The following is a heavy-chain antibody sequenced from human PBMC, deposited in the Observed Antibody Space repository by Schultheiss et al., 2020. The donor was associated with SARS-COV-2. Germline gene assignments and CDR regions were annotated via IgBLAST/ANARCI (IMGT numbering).Heavy chain of an antibody. D-gene: IGHD1-26*01. J-gene: IGHJ5*02. Sequence: GGSLRLSCAASGFTFSSYGMHWVRQAPGKGLEWVSVIYSGGSTYYADSVKGRFTISRDNSKNTLYLQMNSLRAEDTAVYYCAKDLKVGATNWFDPWGQGTLVTVSS. V-gene: IGHV3-NL1*01. CDR3: AKDLKVGATNWFDP. CDR2: IYSGGST. CDR1: GFTFSSYG.